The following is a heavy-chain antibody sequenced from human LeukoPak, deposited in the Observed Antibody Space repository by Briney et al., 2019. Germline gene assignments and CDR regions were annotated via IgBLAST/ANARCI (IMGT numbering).Heavy chain of an antibody. D-gene: IGHD2-2*01. CDR1: GFTFTSYA. CDR2: ISGSVGST. J-gene: IGHJ6*02. V-gene: IGHV3-23*01. Sequence: GGSLRLSCTASGFTFTSYAMSWVRQAPGQGLEWISAISGSVGSTYYAHSVKGRFTISRDNSKNTLYLQMNSLRAEDTAVYYCAKDPDIVVVPAAWAPYYYGMDVWGQGTTVTVSS. CDR3: AKDPDIVVVPAAWAPYYYGMDV.